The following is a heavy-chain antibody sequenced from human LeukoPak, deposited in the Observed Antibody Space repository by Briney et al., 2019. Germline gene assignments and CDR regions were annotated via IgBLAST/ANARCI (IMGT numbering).Heavy chain of an antibody. CDR1: GGSISSGSYY. V-gene: IGHV4-61*02. CDR2: IYTSGST. D-gene: IGHD4-17*01. Sequence: PSETLSLTCTVSGGSISSGSYYWSWIRQPAGKGLEWIGRIYTSGSTNYNPSLKSRVTISVDTSKNQFSLKLSSVTAADTAVYYCARGGGYGDYDQGDFHWGQGTLVAVSS. CDR3: ARGGGYGDYDQGDFH. J-gene: IGHJ4*02.